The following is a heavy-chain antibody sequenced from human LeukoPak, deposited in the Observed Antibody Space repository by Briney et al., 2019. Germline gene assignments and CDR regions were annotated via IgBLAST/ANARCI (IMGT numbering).Heavy chain of an antibody. CDR1: GYPISSVYY. CDR3: ARDLIRQQLVIVYYYGMDV. D-gene: IGHD6-13*01. CDR2: IYHSGST. J-gene: IGHJ6*02. V-gene: IGHV4-38-2*02. Sequence: PSETLSLTCSDSGYPISSVYYCGWIRRPPGRGLEWSGSIYHSGSTYYNPSLKSRVTISVDTSKNQFSLKLSSVTAADTAVYYCARDLIRQQLVIVYYYGMDVWGQVSTVTVSS.